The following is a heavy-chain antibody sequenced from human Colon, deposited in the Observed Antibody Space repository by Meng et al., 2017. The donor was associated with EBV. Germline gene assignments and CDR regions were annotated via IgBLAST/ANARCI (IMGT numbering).Heavy chain of an antibody. CDR3: AKGRRRPDY. CDR1: GFTFSGYG. CDR2: ISFDGSEK. J-gene: IGHJ4*02. Sequence: QVQLVESGGGVVQPGRSLRLSCAASGFTFSGYGLHWVRQAPGKGLEWVAIISFDGSEKYYADSVKGRFTISRDNSKSTLYLQMNSLRVEDTAVYYCAKGRRRPDYWEQGPLGTVYS. V-gene: IGHV3-30*18. D-gene: IGHD6-6*01.